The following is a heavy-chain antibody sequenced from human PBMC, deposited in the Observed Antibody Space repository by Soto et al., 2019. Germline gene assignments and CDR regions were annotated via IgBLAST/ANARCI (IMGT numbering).Heavy chain of an antibody. Sequence: QVQLVQSGAEVKKPGASVKVSCKASGYTFNSYGISWVRQAPGQGLEWMGWISAYNGNTNYAQKLQGRVTMTTDTSTSTAYMELRSLRSDDTAVYYCARPGYRASSGYYYYYGMDVWGQGTTVTVSS. J-gene: IGHJ6*02. CDR1: GYTFNSYG. CDR3: ARPGYRASSGYYYYYGMDV. V-gene: IGHV1-18*01. D-gene: IGHD3-22*01. CDR2: ISAYNGNT.